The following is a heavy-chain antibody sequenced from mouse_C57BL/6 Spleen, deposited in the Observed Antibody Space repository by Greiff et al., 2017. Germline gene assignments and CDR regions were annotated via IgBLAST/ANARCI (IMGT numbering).Heavy chain of an antibody. Sequence: EVQLQQSGPELVKPGASVKISCKASGYTFTDYYMNWVKQSHGKSLEWIGDINPNNGGTSYNQKFKGKATLTVDKSSSTAYMELRSLTSEDSAVYYCAKGRGRYFDYWGQGTTLTVSS. J-gene: IGHJ2*01. D-gene: IGHD3-3*01. CDR1: GYTFTDYY. CDR2: INPNNGGT. V-gene: IGHV1-26*01. CDR3: AKGRGRYFDY.